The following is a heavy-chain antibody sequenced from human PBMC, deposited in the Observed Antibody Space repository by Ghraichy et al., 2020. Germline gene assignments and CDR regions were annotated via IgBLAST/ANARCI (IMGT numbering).Heavy chain of an antibody. CDR2: INHSGST. D-gene: IGHD5-12*01. Sequence: SETLSLTCAVYGGSFSGYYWSWIRQPPGKGLEWIGEINHSGSTNYNPSLKSRVTISVDTSKNQFSLKLSSVTAADTAVYYCARGPKVAHDAFDIWGQGTMVTVSS. CDR1: GGSFSGYY. V-gene: IGHV4-34*01. J-gene: IGHJ3*02. CDR3: ARGPKVAHDAFDI.